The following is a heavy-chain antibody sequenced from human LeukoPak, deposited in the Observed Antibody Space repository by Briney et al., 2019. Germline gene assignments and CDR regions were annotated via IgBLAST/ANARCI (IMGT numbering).Heavy chain of an antibody. Sequence: GGSLRLSCGASGFTFSNYEMNWVRQAPGKGLEWVSYISSSGSTIYYAESVKGRFTISRDNAKNSLYLQMNSLRVEDTAVYYCARAKREVITTTYYFDYWGQGTLVTVSS. CDR3: ARAKREVITTTYYFDY. J-gene: IGHJ4*02. CDR2: ISSSGSTI. D-gene: IGHD3-22*01. V-gene: IGHV3-48*03. CDR1: GFTFSNYE.